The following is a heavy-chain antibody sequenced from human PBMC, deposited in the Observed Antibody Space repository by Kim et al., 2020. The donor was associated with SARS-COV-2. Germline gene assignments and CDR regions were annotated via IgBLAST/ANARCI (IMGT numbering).Heavy chain of an antibody. CDR2: ISYDGSNK. V-gene: IGHV3-30*18. CDR3: AKDLIYYGSGRQNAEYNWFDP. Sequence: GGSLRLSCAASGFTFSSYGMHWVRQAPGKGLEWVAVISYDGSNKYYADSVKGRFTISRDNSKNTLYLQMNSLRAEDTAVYYCAKDLIYYGSGRQNAEYNWFDPWGQGTLVTVSS. J-gene: IGHJ5*02. D-gene: IGHD3-10*01. CDR1: GFTFSSYG.